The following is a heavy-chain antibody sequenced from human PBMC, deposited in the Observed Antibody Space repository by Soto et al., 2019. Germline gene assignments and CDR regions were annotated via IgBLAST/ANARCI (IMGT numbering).Heavy chain of an antibody. Sequence: GASVKVSCKVSGYTLTELSMHWVRQAPGKGLEWMGGFDPEDGETIYAQKFQGRVTMTEDTSTDTAYMELSSLRSEDTAVYYCARDVRVGNAVRFVVVIAIFDYWGQGTLVTVSS. CDR3: ARDVRVGNAVRFVVVIAIFDY. D-gene: IGHD2-21*01. J-gene: IGHJ4*02. V-gene: IGHV1-24*01. CDR1: GYTLTELS. CDR2: FDPEDGET.